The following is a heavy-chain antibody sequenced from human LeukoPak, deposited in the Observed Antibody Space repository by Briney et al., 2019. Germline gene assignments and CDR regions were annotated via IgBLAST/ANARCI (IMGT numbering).Heavy chain of an antibody. CDR1: GFTFSSYS. D-gene: IGHD6-13*01. J-gene: IGHJ4*02. Sequence: GGSLRLSCAASGFTFSSYSMNWVRQAPGKGLEWVSSISSSSSTIYYADSVKGRFTISRDNAKNSLYLQMNSLRAEDTAVYYCARDFKAGESLDYWGQGTLVTVSS. CDR3: ARDFKAGESLDY. V-gene: IGHV3-48*01. CDR2: ISSSSSTI.